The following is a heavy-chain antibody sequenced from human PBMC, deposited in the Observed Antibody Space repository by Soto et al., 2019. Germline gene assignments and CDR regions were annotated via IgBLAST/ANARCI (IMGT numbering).Heavy chain of an antibody. V-gene: IGHV3-30-3*01. J-gene: IGHJ5*02. CDR2: ISYDGSNK. CDR3: ARARSRYSNGLSWFDP. CDR1: GFTFSSYA. Sequence: LRLSCAASGFTFSSYAMHWVRQAPGKGLEWVAVISYDGSNKYYAESVKGRFTISRGNSKNTLYLQMTSLRAEDTAVYYCARARSRYSNGLSWFDPWGQESLCAVAS. D-gene: IGHD6-19*01.